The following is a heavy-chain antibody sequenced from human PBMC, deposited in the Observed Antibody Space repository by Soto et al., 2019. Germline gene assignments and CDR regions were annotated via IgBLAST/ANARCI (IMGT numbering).Heavy chain of an antibody. CDR1: GFTFSSYS. J-gene: IGHJ6*02. V-gene: IGHV3-48*01. CDR2: ISSSSSTI. Sequence: AGGSLRLSCAASGFTFSSYSMNWVRQAPGKGLEWVSYISSSSSTIYYADSVKGRFTISRDNAKNSLYLQMNSLRGEDTAVYYCARDPRPDYGDYYYYGMDVWGQGTTVTVSS. CDR3: ARDPRPDYGDYYYYGMDV. D-gene: IGHD4-17*01.